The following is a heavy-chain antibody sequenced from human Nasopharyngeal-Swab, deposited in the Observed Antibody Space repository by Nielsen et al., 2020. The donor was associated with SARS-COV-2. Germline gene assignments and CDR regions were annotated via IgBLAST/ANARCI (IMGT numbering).Heavy chain of an antibody. D-gene: IGHD2-15*01. CDR3: ARGVQSLYCSGGSCYFGGFDP. Sequence: SETLSLTSTVSGGSISSSSYYWGWIRQPPGKGLEWIGSIYYSGSTYYNPSLKSRVTISVDTSKNQFSLKLSSVTAADTAVYYCARGVQSLYCSGGSCYFGGFDPWGQGTLVTVSS. V-gene: IGHV4-39*07. J-gene: IGHJ5*02. CDR2: IYYSGST. CDR1: GGSISSSSYY.